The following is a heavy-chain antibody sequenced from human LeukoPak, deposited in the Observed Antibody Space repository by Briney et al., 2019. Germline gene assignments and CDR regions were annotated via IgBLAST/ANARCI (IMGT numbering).Heavy chain of an antibody. J-gene: IGHJ6*04. D-gene: IGHD3-10*01. CDR3: ARDRDLSGGMDV. V-gene: IGHV4-38-2*02. CDR1: GYSISSGYY. Sequence: SETLSLTCAVSGYSISSGYYWGWIRQPPGKRLEWIGSIYHSGSTYYNPSLKSRVTISVDTSKNQFSLKLSSVTAADTVVYYCARDRDLSGGMDVWGKGTTVTVSS. CDR2: IYHSGST.